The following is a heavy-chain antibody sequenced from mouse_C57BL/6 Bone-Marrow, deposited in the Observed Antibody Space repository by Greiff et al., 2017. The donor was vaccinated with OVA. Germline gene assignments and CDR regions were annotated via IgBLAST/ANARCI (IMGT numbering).Heavy chain of an antibody. CDR1: GFSLTSYG. D-gene: IGHD2-4*01. Sequence: VQLVESGPGLVQPSQSLSITCTVSGFSLTSYGVHWVRQSPGKGLEWLGVIWRGGSTDYNAAIMYRLSITKDNSKSHVFYIRTSLQADDTAIYYCAKLGLRRYFDVWGTGTTVTVSS. CDR2: IWRGGST. J-gene: IGHJ1*03. CDR3: AKLGLRRYFDV. V-gene: IGHV2-5*01.